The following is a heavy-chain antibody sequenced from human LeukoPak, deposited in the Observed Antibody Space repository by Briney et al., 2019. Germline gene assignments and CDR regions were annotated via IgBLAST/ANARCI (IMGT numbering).Heavy chain of an antibody. J-gene: IGHJ4*02. CDR1: GLTFSTSG. CDR3: ASRKTDCSGGSCYYYFDY. D-gene: IGHD2-15*01. V-gene: IGHV3-48*02. CDR2: ISNSTSII. Sequence: PGGSLRLSCAASGLTFSTSGMNWVRQAPGKGLEWVSYISNSTSIIYYADSVKGRFTISRDNAKNSLYLQINSLRDEDTAVYYCASRKTDCSGGSCYYYFDYWGQGTLVTVSS.